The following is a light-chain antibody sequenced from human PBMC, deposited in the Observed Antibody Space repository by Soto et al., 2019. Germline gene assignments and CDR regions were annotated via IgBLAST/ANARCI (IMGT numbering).Light chain of an antibody. Sequence: DIQLTQSPSFLYASVGDRVTITCRASQGISNYLAWYQQKAGKAPKLLIHTASTLQNGVPSRFSGSGSGTEFTLTISSLQPEDLATYYCQHRHSYPLTFGGGTKVEIK. CDR2: TAS. CDR3: QHRHSYPLT. CDR1: QGISNY. V-gene: IGKV1-9*01. J-gene: IGKJ4*01.